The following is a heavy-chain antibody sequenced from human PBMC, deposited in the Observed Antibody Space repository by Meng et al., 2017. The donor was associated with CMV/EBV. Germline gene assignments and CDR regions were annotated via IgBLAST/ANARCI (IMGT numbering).Heavy chain of an antibody. V-gene: IGHV1-69*05. CDR1: GGTFSSYA. CDR2: IIPIFGTA. J-gene: IGHJ5*02. Sequence: SVKVSCKASGGTFSSYAISWVRQAPGQGLEWMGGIIPIFGTANYAQKFQGRVTITTDESTSTAYMELSSLKSEDTAVYYCARRKLVGYCTNGVCPGWFGPWGQGTLVTVSS. D-gene: IGHD2-8*01. CDR3: ARRKLVGYCTNGVCPGWFGP.